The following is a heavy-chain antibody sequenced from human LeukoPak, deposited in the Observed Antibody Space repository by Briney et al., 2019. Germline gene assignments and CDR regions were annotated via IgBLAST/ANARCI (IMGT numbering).Heavy chain of an antibody. CDR3: ARGRYNWNP. D-gene: IGHD1-20*01. V-gene: IGHV4-34*01. CDR1: GGSFSGYY. Sequence: SETLSLTCAVYGGSFSGYYWSWIRQPPGKGLEWIGEINHSGSTHYNPSLKSRVTISVDTSKNQFSLKLSSVTAADTAVYYCARGRYNWNPWGQGTLVTVPS. CDR2: INHSGST. J-gene: IGHJ5*02.